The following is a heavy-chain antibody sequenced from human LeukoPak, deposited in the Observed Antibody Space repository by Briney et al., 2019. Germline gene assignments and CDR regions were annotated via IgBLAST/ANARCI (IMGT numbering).Heavy chain of an antibody. Sequence: GGSLRLSCAASGFTFDDYAMHWVRQAPGKGLEWVSGIIWNSVSLGYADSVKGRFTIYRDNAKNSLYLQMNSLRAEDTALYYCAKAGYGSGSYYFDYWGQGTLVTVSS. D-gene: IGHD3-10*01. CDR1: GFTFDDYA. V-gene: IGHV3-9*01. CDR3: AKAGYGSGSYYFDY. CDR2: IIWNSVSL. J-gene: IGHJ4*02.